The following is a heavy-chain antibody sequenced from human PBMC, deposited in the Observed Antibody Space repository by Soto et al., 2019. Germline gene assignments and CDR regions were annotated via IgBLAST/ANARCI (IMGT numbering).Heavy chain of an antibody. D-gene: IGHD3-10*01. Sequence: QVQLVQSGAEMKKPGSSVKVSCQSSGGTFNTYAMNWVRQAPGQGPEWMGDISPMFGAANYATKFQGRVTITADESTGTSYMQLSSLPSEDTALYFCAREVQVHTPAFVYWGQGTLVTVSS. CDR1: GGTFNTYA. V-gene: IGHV1-69*19. J-gene: IGHJ4*02. CDR3: AREVQVHTPAFVY. CDR2: ISPMFGAA.